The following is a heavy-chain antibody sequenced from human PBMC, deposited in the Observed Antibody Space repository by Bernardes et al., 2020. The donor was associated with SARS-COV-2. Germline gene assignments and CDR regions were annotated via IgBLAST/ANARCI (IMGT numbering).Heavy chain of an antibody. CDR3: ARGSGNYYFDY. CDR2: INAVGGT. D-gene: IGHD1-26*01. CDR1: GFTFNNYA. Sequence: GGSLRLSCVASGFTFNNYAMSWVRQVRGRGLEWVSGINAVGGTYYADSVKGRFTISTDNSKQMLFLQMNSLRAEDTAIYYCARGSGNYYFDYWGHGTLVTVSS. V-gene: IGHV3-23*01. J-gene: IGHJ4*01.